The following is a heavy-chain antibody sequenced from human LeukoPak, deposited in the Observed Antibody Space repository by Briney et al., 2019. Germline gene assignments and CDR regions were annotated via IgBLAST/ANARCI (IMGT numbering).Heavy chain of an antibody. J-gene: IGHJ6*03. V-gene: IGHV3-7*01. Sequence: PGGSLRLSCAASGFTFSSYWMSWVRQAPGKGLEWVANIKQDGSEKYYADSVKGRFTISRDNAKNSLYLQMNSRRAEDTAVYYCAREAHFWSGYTYYYYYYMDVWGKGTTVTVSS. CDR3: AREAHFWSGYTYYYYYYMDV. CDR1: GFTFSSYW. D-gene: IGHD3-3*02. CDR2: IKQDGSEK.